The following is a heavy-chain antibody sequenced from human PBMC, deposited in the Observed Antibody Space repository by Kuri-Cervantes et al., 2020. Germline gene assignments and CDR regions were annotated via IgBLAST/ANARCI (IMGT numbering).Heavy chain of an antibody. CDR3: ARGGEDIVVVPAAPLKDYYYYYYMDV. CDR1: GFTFSDYY. D-gene: IGHD2-2*01. CDR2: ISSSGSTI. Sequence: GESLKISCAASGFTFSDYYMSWIRQAPGKGLEWVSYISSSGSTIYYADSVKGRFTISRDNAKNSLYLQMNSLRAEDTAVYYCARGGEDIVVVPAAPLKDYYYYYYMDVWGKGTTVTSP. J-gene: IGHJ6*03. V-gene: IGHV3-11*04.